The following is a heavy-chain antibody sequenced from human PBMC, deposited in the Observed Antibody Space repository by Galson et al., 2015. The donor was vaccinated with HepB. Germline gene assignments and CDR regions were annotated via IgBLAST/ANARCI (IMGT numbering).Heavy chain of an antibody. CDR2: ISAYNGNT. J-gene: IGHJ5*02. CDR3: ARDQMRFGELLRWLDP. Sequence: SVKVSCKASGYTFTSYGISWVRQAPGQGLEWMGWISAYNGNTNYAQKLQGRVTMTTDTSTSTAYMELRSLRSDDTAVYYCARDQMRFGELLRWLDPWGQGTLVTVSS. D-gene: IGHD3-10*01. CDR1: GYTFTSYG. V-gene: IGHV1-18*04.